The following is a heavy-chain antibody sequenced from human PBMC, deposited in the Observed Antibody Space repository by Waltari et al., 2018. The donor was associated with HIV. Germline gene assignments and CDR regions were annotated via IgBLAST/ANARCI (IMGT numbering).Heavy chain of an antibody. CDR3: ARDRAMFGDFHGMDV. Sequence: EVQLVESGGGLVQPGGSLRLSCAASGFTFSSYCMHWVRQAPGKGLVLVSRINSDGSSTSYADSVKGRFTISRDNAKNTLYLQMNSLRAEDTAVYYCARDRAMFGDFHGMDVWGQGTTVTVSS. CDR1: GFTFSSYC. J-gene: IGHJ6*02. CDR2: INSDGSST. D-gene: IGHD3-3*01. V-gene: IGHV3-74*01.